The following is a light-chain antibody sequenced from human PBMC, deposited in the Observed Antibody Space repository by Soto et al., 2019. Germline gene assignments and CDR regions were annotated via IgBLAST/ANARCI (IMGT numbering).Light chain of an antibody. CDR2: DSS. J-gene: IGLJ1*01. CDR1: TSDTGRCKF. Sequence: QSALTQPASVSGSPGQSITISCTGTTSDTGRCKFVSWYQQRPGTAPKVLIYDSSKRPSGVSNRFSGSKSGNTASLAISGLQAEDEGEYYCWSYDSSTSGSFVFGTGTKLTVL. CDR3: WSYDSSTSGSFV. V-gene: IGLV2-23*01.